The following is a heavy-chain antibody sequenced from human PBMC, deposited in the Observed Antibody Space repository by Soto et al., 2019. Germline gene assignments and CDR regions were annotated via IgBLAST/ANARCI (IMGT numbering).Heavy chain of an antibody. CDR2: VSGSGANT. J-gene: IGHJ4*02. V-gene: IGHV3-23*01. CDR3: AKGPQSSGWHYIDY. Sequence: GGSLRLSCAASGITFSSYAMSWVRQAPGKGLEWVSTVSGSGANTYYADSVKGRFTISRDNSENTLYLQMISLRAEDMAIYYCAKGPQSSGWHYIDYWGQGTLVTVSS. D-gene: IGHD6-19*01. CDR1: GITFSSYA.